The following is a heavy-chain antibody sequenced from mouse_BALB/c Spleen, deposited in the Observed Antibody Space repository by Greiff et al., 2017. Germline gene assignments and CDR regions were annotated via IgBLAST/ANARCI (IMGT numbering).Heavy chain of an antibody. CDR3: ASGGYGYDGYAMDY. J-gene: IGHJ4*01. CDR2: ILPGSGST. D-gene: IGHD2-2*01. CDR1: GYTFSSYW. V-gene: IGHV1-9*01. Sequence: VQLVESGAELMKPGASVKISCKATGYTFSSYWIEWVKQRPGHGLEWIGEILPGSGSTNYNEKFKGKATFTADTSSNTAYMQLSSLTSEDSAVYYCASGGYGYDGYAMDYWGQGTSVTVSA.